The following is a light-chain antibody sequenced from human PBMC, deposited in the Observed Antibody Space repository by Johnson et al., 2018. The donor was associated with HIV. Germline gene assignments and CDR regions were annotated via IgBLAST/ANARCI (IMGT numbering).Light chain of an antibody. CDR3: GTWDSSLSCYV. V-gene: IGLV1-51*02. CDR2: ENN. CDR1: RSNTGRNY. Sequence: QLVLTQPPSVSAAPGQRVTIYCSGSRSNTGRNYASWYQQLPGTAPKLLIYENNKRPSGIPDRFSGSKSGTSATLGITGLQTGDEADYYCGTWDSSLSCYVFGTGTKVTVL. J-gene: IGLJ1*01.